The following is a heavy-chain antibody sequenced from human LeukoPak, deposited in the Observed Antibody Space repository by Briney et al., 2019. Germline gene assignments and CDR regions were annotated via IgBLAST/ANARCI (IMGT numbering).Heavy chain of an antibody. CDR1: GFTFSSYW. V-gene: IGHV3-7*03. CDR3: AKVGYDSSGYYSIFDY. CDR2: INKDGGEK. Sequence: GGSLRLSCAASGFTFSSYWMSWVRQAPGKGLEWVANINKDGGEKYYVDSVKGRFTISRDNAKNTLYLQMNSLRAEDTAVYYCAKVGYDSSGYYSIFDYRGQGTLVTVSS. J-gene: IGHJ4*02. D-gene: IGHD3-22*01.